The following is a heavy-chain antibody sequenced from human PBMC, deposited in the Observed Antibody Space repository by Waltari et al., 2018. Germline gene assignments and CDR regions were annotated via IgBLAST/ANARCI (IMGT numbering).Heavy chain of an antibody. D-gene: IGHD6-13*01. CDR2: IYYSGST. J-gene: IGHJ4*02. CDR1: GCSISSSSYY. Sequence: QLQLQESGPGLVKPSETLSLTCTVSGCSISSSSYYWGWIRQPPGKGLEWIGSIYYSGSTYYNPSLKSRVTISVDTSKNQFSLKLSSVTAADTAVYYCAISPYRSSIDYWGQGTLVTVSS. V-gene: IGHV4-39*01. CDR3: AISPYRSSIDY.